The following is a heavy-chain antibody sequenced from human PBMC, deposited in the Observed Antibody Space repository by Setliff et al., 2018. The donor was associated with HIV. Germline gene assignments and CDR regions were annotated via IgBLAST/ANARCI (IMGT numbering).Heavy chain of an antibody. V-gene: IGHV3-21*01. CDR1: GFTFSSYT. J-gene: IGHJ6*03. CDR3: AREGPFYNFWSGQAPYYYFYMDV. Sequence: GGSLRLSCAASGFTFSSYTMNWVRQAPGKGLEWVSSISSSGSYIYYGDSVKGRFTISRDNAKNSLYLQMNSLRAEDTAVYYCAREGPFYNFWSGQAPYYYFYMDVWGKGTTVTVSS. CDR2: ISSSGSYI. D-gene: IGHD3-3*01.